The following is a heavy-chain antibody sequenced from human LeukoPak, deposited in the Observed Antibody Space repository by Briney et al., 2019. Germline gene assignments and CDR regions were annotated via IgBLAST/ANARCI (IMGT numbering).Heavy chain of an antibody. CDR1: GFTFSSYS. J-gene: IGHJ5*02. V-gene: IGHV3-21*01. CDR3: ARDFSPYSSSWYRWFDP. CDR2: ISSSSSYI. D-gene: IGHD6-13*01. Sequence: KPGGSLRLSCAASGFTFSSYSMNWVRQAPGKGLEWVSSISSSSSYIYYADSVKGRFTISRDNAKNSLYLQMNSLRAEDTAVYYCARDFSPYSSSWYRWFDPWGQGALVTVSS.